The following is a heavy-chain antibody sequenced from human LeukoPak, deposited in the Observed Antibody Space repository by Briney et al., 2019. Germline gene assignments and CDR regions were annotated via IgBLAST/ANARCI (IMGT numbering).Heavy chain of an antibody. CDR2: INPSGGST. CDR3: ARVAAEVVGVPGAIGFGWLRRDYYYMDV. J-gene: IGHJ6*03. Sequence: ASVKVSCKASGYTFTSYYMHWVRQAPGEGLEWMGIINPSGGSTSYAQKFQGRFTMTRDMSTSTVYMELSSLRSEDTAVYYCARVAAEVVGVPGAIGFGWLRRDYYYMDVWGKGTAVTVSS. V-gene: IGHV1-46*01. D-gene: IGHD2-2*02. CDR1: GYTFTSYY.